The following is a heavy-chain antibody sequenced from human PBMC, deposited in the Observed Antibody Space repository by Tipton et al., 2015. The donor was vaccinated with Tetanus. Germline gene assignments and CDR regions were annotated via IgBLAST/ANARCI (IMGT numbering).Heavy chain of an antibody. Sequence: TLSLTCTVSGDSISGNSYYWGWIRQPPGKGLEWIGSMFNSGSTDYNPSLKSRVTMSLDTSKNQFSLKLTSVTAADTAVYYCARGPAFCGDDCPSRGGVFDVWSPGTLITVSS. V-gene: IGHV4-39*01. CDR3: ARGPAFCGDDCPSRGGVFDV. CDR1: GDSISGNSYY. CDR2: MFNSGST. J-gene: IGHJ3*01. D-gene: IGHD2-21*02.